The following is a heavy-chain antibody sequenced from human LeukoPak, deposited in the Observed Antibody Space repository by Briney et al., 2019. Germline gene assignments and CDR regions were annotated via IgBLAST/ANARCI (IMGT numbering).Heavy chain of an antibody. V-gene: IGHV3-30-3*01. D-gene: IGHD6-19*01. CDR1: GFTFSSYA. CDR3: ARDVRMNSSGWWYYFDY. CDR2: ISYDGSNK. J-gene: IGHJ4*02. Sequence: GGSLRLSCAASGFTFSSYAMHWVRQAPGKGLEWVAVISYDGSNKYYADSVKGRFTISRDNSKNTLYLQMNSLRAEDTAVYYCARDVRMNSSGWWYYFDYWGQGTLVTVSS.